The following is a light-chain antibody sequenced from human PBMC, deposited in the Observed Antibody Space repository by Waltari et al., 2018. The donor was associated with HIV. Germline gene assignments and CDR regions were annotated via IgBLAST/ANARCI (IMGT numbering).Light chain of an antibody. J-gene: IGLJ2*01. Sequence: QSALTQPPSASGSPGQSVTISCTGTSSDVGGHNYVSWYQQNPGKAPKLTIYGVTKRPSGVPDRCSGSKSGNTASLTVSGLQAEDEADYYCSSYAGSNVVFGGGTKLTVL. CDR2: GVT. CDR3: SSYAGSNVV. CDR1: SSDVGGHNY. V-gene: IGLV2-8*01.